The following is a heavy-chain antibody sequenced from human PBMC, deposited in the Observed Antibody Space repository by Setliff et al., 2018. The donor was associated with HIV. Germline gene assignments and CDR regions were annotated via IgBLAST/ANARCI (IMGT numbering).Heavy chain of an antibody. D-gene: IGHD1-26*01. CDR3: ARQQXXWSCHRNMYPXYXXDX. J-gene: IGHJ6*02. V-gene: IGHV1-18*01. Sequence: ASVKVSCKASGYIFTHYGISWVXXXXGXXXEWMGWISAYSGNTEYAXXFQGXLPMXXDTXPPTAYMELRSLRTDDTALYSCARQQXXWSCHRNMYPXYXXDXWG. CDR2: ISAYSGNT. CDR1: GYIFTHYG.